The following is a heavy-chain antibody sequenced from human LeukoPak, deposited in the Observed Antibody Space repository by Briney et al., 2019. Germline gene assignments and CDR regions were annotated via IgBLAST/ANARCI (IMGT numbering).Heavy chain of an antibody. Sequence: SETLSLTCTVSGGSISSYYWSWIRQPPGKGLEWIGYIYYSGSTNYNPSLKSRVTISVDTSKNQFSLKLSSVTAADTAVYYCARDLRGEDDGDYYYYYGMDVWGQGTTVTVSS. CDR3: ARDLRGEDDGDYYYYYGMDV. CDR2: IYYSGST. J-gene: IGHJ6*02. D-gene: IGHD4-17*01. CDR1: GGSISSYY. V-gene: IGHV4-59*01.